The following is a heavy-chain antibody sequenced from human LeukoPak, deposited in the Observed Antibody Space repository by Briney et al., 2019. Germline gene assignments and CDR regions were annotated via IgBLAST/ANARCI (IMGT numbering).Heavy chain of an antibody. J-gene: IGHJ6*02. D-gene: IGHD3-3*01. CDR1: GGTFSSYA. CDR2: IIPIFGTA. Sequence: ASVKVSCKASGGTFSSYAISWVRQAPGQGLEWMGGIIPIFGTANYAQKFQGRVTITADESTSTAYMELSSLRSEDTAVYYCAISWGPLRFSWRRGYYGMDVWGQGTTVTVSS. CDR3: AISWGPLRFSWRRGYYGMDV. V-gene: IGHV1-69*13.